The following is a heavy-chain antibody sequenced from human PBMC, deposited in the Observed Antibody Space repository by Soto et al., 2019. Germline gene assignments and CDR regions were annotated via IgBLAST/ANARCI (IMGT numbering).Heavy chain of an antibody. CDR1: GFTFSSYG. Sequence: LRLSCAASGFTFSSYGMRWVRQAPGKGLEWVAVISYDGSNKYYVDSVKGRFTISRDNSKNTLYLQMNSLRAEDTAVYYCAIDPIYYEENRDFLDYRSQGTLDTVSA. CDR2: ISYDGSNK. J-gene: IGHJ4*02. V-gene: IGHV3-30*03. CDR3: AIDPIYYEENRDFLDY. D-gene: IGHD3-3*01.